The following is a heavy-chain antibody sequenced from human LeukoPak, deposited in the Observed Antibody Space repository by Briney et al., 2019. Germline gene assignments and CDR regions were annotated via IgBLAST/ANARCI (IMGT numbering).Heavy chain of an antibody. CDR1: GGSISSYY. J-gene: IGHJ4*02. Sequence: SETLSLTCTVSGGSISSYYWSWIRQPPGKGLEWIGYIYYSGSTNYNPSLKSRVTISVDTSKNQFSLKLSSVTAADAAVYYCARVDDYGDYAFDYWGQGILVTVSS. D-gene: IGHD4-17*01. V-gene: IGHV4-59*01. CDR2: IYYSGST. CDR3: ARVDDYGDYAFDY.